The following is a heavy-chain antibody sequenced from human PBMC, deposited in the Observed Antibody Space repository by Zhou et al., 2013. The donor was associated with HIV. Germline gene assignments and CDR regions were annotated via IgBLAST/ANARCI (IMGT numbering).Heavy chain of an antibody. CDR1: GYSISSGYY. CDR2: IYHSGNT. V-gene: IGHV4-38-2*01. J-gene: IGHJ5*02. CDR3: ARAPSVVVDATWGNWFDP. D-gene: IGHD2-8*02. Sequence: QVQLQESGPGLVKPSETLSLTCVVSGYSISSGYYWGWLRQPPGKGPEWIATIYHSGNTYYNPSLKSRVTISVDTSKNQFSLSLSSVTAADAAVYYCARAPSVVVDATWGNWFDPWGQGTLVTVSS.